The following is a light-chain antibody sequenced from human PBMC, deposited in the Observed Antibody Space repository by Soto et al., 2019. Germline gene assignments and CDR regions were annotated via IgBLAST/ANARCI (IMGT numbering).Light chain of an antibody. J-gene: IGLJ2*01. CDR1: SSNIGSNF. V-gene: IGLV1-47*01. CDR2: RND. CDR3: SAWDDMLSGPV. Sequence: QSVLTQPPSASGTPGQRVTISCSGSSSNIGSNFVYWYQQLPGTAPKLLTYRNDRRPSGVPDRFSGSKSGTSASLAISGLRSEDEAGYYCSAWDDMLSGPVFGGGTKVTVL.